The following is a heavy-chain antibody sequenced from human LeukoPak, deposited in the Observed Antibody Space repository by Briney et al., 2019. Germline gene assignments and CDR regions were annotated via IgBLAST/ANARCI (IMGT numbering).Heavy chain of an antibody. Sequence: ASETLSLTCAVSGGSISSGGYSWSWIRQPPGKGLEWIGYIYHSGSTYYNPPLKSRVTISVDRSKNQFSLKLSSVTAADTAVYYCARGGYDYSNFRLQYYYGMDVWGQGTTVTVSS. V-gene: IGHV4-30-2*01. J-gene: IGHJ6*02. CDR2: IYHSGST. CDR3: ARGGYDYSNFRLQYYYGMDV. CDR1: GGSISSGGYS. D-gene: IGHD4-11*01.